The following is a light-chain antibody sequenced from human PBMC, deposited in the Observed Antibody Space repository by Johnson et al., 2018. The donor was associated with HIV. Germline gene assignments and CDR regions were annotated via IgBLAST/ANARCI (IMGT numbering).Light chain of an antibody. CDR1: RSNIGNNY. V-gene: IGLV1-51*01. J-gene: IGLJ1*01. CDR3: GTWDSSLSAVGV. CDR2: DNN. Sequence: TQPPSVSAAPGQKVTISCSGSRSNIGNNYISWYQQLPGTAPKLLIYDNNNRPSGIPDRFSGSKSGTSATLGITGLQTGDEADYYCGTWDSSLSAVGVFGTGTKVTVL.